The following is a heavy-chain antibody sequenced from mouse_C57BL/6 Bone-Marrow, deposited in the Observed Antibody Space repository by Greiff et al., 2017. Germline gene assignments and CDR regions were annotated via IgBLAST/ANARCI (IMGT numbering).Heavy chain of an antibody. CDR3: ARNYGNFAWFAY. CDR1: GYTFTDYY. V-gene: IGHV1-26*01. CDR2: INPNNGGT. D-gene: IGHD2-1*01. J-gene: IGHJ3*01. Sequence: EVQLQQSGPELVKPGASVKISCKASGYTFTDYYMNWVKQSHGKSLEWIGDINPNNGGTSYNQKFKGKATLTVDKCSSTAYMELRSLTSEDSAVYYCARNYGNFAWFAYWGQGTLVTVSA.